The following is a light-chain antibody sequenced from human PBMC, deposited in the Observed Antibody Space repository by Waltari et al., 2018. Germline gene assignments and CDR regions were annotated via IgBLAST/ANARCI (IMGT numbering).Light chain of an antibody. Sequence: QSALTQLPSASGSPGQSVTLSCSGTSTDLTPYNYVSWYQHHPGRAPKLLIYEVRNRPAGVPDRFAGSKSGNTASRTVSGLQTEDEAVYYCSSYAGRDNLLFGGGTKLTVL. CDR3: SSYAGRDNLL. CDR2: EVR. J-gene: IGLJ2*01. V-gene: IGLV2-8*01. CDR1: STDLTPYNY.